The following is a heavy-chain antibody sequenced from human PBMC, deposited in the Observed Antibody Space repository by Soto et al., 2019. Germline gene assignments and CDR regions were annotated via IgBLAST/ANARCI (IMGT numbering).Heavy chain of an antibody. CDR2: ISAYNGNT. CDR3: ASEYCSSTSCYSNAFDI. J-gene: IGHJ3*02. D-gene: IGHD2-2*01. CDR1: GYTFTSYG. Sequence: ASVKVSCKASGYTFTSYGISWVRQAPGQGLEWMGWISAYNGNTNYAQKLQGRVTMTTDTSTSTAYMELRSLRSDNTAVYYCASEYCSSTSCYSNAFDIWGQGTMVTVSS. V-gene: IGHV1-18*01.